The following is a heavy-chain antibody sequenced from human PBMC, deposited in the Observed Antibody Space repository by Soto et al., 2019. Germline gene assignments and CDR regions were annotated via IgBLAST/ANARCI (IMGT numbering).Heavy chain of an antibody. Sequence: SETLSLTCTVSDVSISGYYWSWIRQPPGKGLEWMGYVSYSGSDNYNPSLQSRVTISMDTSENQFSLRLTSVTAADTAMYYCASGQSRDGYNFFDYWGQGTLVTVSS. CDR1: DVSISGYY. CDR3: ASGQSRDGYNFFDY. CDR2: VSYSGSD. V-gene: IGHV4-59*01. D-gene: IGHD5-18*01. J-gene: IGHJ4*02.